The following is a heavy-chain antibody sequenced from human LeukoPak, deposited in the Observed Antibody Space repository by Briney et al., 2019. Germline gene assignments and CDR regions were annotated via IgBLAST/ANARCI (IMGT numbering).Heavy chain of an antibody. J-gene: IGHJ4*02. CDR3: AKDLYYDFWSGYYTDY. CDR2: ISYDGSNK. CDR1: GFTFSSYA. D-gene: IGHD3-3*01. Sequence: GGSLRLSCAASGFTFSSYAMHWVRQAPGKGLEWVAVISYDGSNKYYADSVKGRFTISRDNSKNTLYLQMNSLRAEDTAVYYCAKDLYYDFWSGYYTDYWGQGTLVTVSS. V-gene: IGHV3-30-3*01.